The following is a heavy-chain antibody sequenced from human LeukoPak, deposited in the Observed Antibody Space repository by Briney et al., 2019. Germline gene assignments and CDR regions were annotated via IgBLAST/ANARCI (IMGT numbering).Heavy chain of an antibody. J-gene: IGHJ4*02. CDR1: GYTFTSYG. CDR2: ISAYNGNT. V-gene: IGHV1-18*01. D-gene: IGHD1-26*01. Sequence: AGVKVSCKASGYTFTSYGISWVRQAPGQGLEWMGWISAYNGNTNYAQKLQGRVNMTTDTSTSTAYMELRSLRLDDTAVYYCARVRSGSYWYYFDYWGQGTLVTVSS. CDR3: ARVRSGSYWYYFDY.